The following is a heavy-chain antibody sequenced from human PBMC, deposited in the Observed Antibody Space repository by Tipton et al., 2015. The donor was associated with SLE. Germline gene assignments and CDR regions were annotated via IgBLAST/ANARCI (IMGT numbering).Heavy chain of an antibody. Sequence: ELEWIGEVFRGGSTNYSPSLESRVTITVDMSKNQFSLRLISVTAADTAVYYCARGSCSGGVCYIDYWGQGTLVTVSS. D-gene: IGHD2-8*02. J-gene: IGHJ4*02. CDR2: VFRGGST. CDR3: ARGSCSGGVCYIDY. V-gene: IGHV4-4*02.